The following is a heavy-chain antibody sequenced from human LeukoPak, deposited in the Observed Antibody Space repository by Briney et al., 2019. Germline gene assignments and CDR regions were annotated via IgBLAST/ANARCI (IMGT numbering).Heavy chain of an antibody. CDR1: GGSISDTTYY. V-gene: IGHV4-39*01. D-gene: IGHD3-10*01. CDR3: ARGSGTGGGHDY. Sequence: SETLSLTCTVSGGSISDTTYYWGWIRQPPGQGLEWIGNFYYIGSTYYNPSLNSRVTISVDTSKSQFSLRLNSVTAAATALYYCARGSGTGGGHDYWGQGTLVTVSS. J-gene: IGHJ4*02. CDR2: FYYIGST.